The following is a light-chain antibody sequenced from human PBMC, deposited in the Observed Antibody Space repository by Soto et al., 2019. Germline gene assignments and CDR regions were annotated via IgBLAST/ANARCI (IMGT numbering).Light chain of an antibody. CDR2: DAS. J-gene: IGKJ5*01. CDR1: QSVSSY. CDR3: QQRSNWPPIT. V-gene: IGKV3-11*01. Sequence: THSPAPLSLSPGARATLSCRASQSVSSYLAWYQQKPGQAPRLLIYDASNRATGIPARFSGSGSGTDFTLTISSLEPEDFAVYYCQQRSNWPPITFGQGTRLEIK.